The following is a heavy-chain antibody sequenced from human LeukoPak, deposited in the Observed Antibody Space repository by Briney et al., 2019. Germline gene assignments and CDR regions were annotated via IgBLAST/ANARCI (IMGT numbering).Heavy chain of an antibody. CDR1: GGSFSGYY. CDR3: ARTRYYYNSRSYGAPYYFDY. Sequence: SSETLSLTCAVYGGSFSGYYWSWIRQPPGKGLEWIGEIIHRGSTNYNPSLKSRVTISVDTSKNQFSLKLSSVTAADTAVYYCARTRYYYNSRSYGAPYYFDYWGQGTLVTVSS. D-gene: IGHD3-10*01. CDR2: IIHRGST. V-gene: IGHV4-34*12. J-gene: IGHJ4*02.